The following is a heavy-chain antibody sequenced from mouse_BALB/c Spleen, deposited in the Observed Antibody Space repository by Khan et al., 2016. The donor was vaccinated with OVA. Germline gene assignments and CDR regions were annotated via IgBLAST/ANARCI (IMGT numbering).Heavy chain of an antibody. Sequence: QIQLVQSGPELKKPGETVKISCKASGHTFTNFGMNWVKQAPGKGLKWMGWINTYTGEPTYADDFNGRFAFSLEASASTAYLQINNLTNEDTATYFCARPPYFSYATDNWGQGTSVTVSS. CDR2: INTYTGEP. D-gene: IGHD2-10*01. CDR1: GHTFTNFG. CDR3: ARPPYFSYATDN. J-gene: IGHJ4*01. V-gene: IGHV9-3-1*01.